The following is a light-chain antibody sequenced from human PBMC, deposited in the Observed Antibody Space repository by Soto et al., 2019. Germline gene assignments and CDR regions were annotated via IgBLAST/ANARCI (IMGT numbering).Light chain of an antibody. V-gene: IGKV1-39*01. CDR2: ATS. CDR1: QNIRSY. Sequence: DIQMTQSPTSLSASVGDRVTITCRASQNIRSYLNWYQQIPGKAPNLLIYATSILQTGVPSRFSGSGTGTDSTLTINGLQPEDFATYYCQQGYTTRWTFGQGTKVEIK. CDR3: QQGYTTRWT. J-gene: IGKJ1*01.